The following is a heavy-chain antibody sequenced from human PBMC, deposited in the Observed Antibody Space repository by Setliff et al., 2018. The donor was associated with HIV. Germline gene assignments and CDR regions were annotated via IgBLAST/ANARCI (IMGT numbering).Heavy chain of an antibody. V-gene: IGHV4-4*07. J-gene: IGHJ4*02. Sequence: SETLSLTCAVSGDSVSGYYWSWIRQPAGRGLEWIGRVHNSAGSNYNPSLKSRVTMSVDTAKNQLSLKLTAVSAADTAVYYCAREAVDDYARYFDYWGQGSLVTVSS. D-gene: IGHD4-17*01. CDR1: GDSVSGYY. CDR2: VHNSAGS. CDR3: AREAVDDYARYFDY.